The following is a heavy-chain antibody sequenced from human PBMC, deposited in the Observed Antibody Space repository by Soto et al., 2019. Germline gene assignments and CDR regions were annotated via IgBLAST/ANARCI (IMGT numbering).Heavy chain of an antibody. CDR3: AKDIDAHGTPVTLFYY. J-gene: IGHJ4*02. CDR1: GFRFDDYA. CDR2: ISWNHVTT. V-gene: IGHV3-9*01. Sequence: SLRLSCAASGFRFDDYAMHWVRQAPGKGLEWLSGISWNHVTTGYADSVKGRFTISRDNAKNSLLLQMNSLRAEDTAVYYCAKDIDAHGTPVTLFYYWGQGTQVTVSS. D-gene: IGHD4-17*01.